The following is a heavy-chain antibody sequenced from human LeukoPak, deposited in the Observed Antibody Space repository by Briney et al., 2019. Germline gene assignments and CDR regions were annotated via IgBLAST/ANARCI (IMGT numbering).Heavy chain of an antibody. D-gene: IGHD3-10*01. CDR3: AKRSGPARGFFDY. V-gene: IGHV3-23*01. Sequence: GGSLRLSCAASGFTFSSYAMSWVRQAPGKGLEWVSAISGSGGSTYYADSVKGRFTISRDNSKNALYLQMNSLRAEDTAVYYCAKRSGPARGFFDYWGQGTLVTVSS. J-gene: IGHJ4*02. CDR2: ISGSGGST. CDR1: GFTFSSYA.